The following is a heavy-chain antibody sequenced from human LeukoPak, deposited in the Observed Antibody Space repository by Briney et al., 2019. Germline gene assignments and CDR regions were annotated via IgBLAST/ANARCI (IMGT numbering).Heavy chain of an antibody. CDR2: ISASGGTT. CDR3: AKGSRSVFPRGYFDF. J-gene: IGHJ4*02. Sequence: PGRSLRLSCAASGFTVSSNYMSWVRQAPGKGLEWVSGISASGGTTDYADSVKGRFTISRDNSRTTLYLQMNSLRAEDTAVYYCAKGSRSVFPRGYFDFWGQGTLVTVSS. V-gene: IGHV3-23*01. CDR1: GFTVSSNY. D-gene: IGHD3-10*01.